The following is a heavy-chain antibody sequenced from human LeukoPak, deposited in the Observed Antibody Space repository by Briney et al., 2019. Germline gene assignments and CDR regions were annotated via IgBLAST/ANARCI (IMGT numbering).Heavy chain of an antibody. CDR3: AREGGGQRGYSYGLDVHAFDI. V-gene: IGHV4-34*01. CDR2: INHSGST. D-gene: IGHD5-18*01. Sequence: PSETLSHTCAVYGGSFSGYYWSWIRQPPGKGLEWIGEINHSGSTNYNPSLKSRVTISVDTSKNQFSLKLSSVTAADTAVYYCAREGGGQRGYSYGLDVHAFDIWGQGTMVTVSS. J-gene: IGHJ3*02. CDR1: GGSFSGYY.